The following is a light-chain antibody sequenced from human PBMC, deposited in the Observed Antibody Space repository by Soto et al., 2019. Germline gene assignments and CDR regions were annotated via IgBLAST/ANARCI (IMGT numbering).Light chain of an antibody. V-gene: IGKV3-11*01. CDR2: DAS. J-gene: IGKJ5*01. Sequence: EILLTQSPSTLSLSPGERATLSCRASQSVSSYLAWYQQEPGQAPRLLIYDASNRATGIPARLSGSGSGTDFTLTISSLEPEDFPVYYCQQRSNWPRFGQGTRLEIK. CDR1: QSVSSY. CDR3: QQRSNWPR.